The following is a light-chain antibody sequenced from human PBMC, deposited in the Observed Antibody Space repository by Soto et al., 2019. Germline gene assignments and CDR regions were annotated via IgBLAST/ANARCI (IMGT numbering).Light chain of an antibody. CDR2: GAS. CDR1: QSVSSN. CDR3: QQYNNWPLG. J-gene: IGKJ3*01. Sequence: EIVMTQSPATLSVSPGERATLSCRASQSVSSNLAWYQQKPGQAPRLLIYGASTRATGIPARFSGSGSGTECTLTISSLPSEDFAVYYCQQYNNWPLGFGPGTKVDIK. V-gene: IGKV3-15*01.